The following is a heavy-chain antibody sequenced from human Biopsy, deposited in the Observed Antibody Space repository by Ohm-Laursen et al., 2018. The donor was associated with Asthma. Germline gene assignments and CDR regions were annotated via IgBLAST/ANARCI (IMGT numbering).Heavy chain of an antibody. CDR3: ARGQKSAGDRWFDP. CDR2: INPNSGGT. Sequence: ATVKISCKASGYTFIGCHIHWMRQAPGQGLEWMGRINPNSGGTNYAQKFQGRVTMTRDASISTAYMEVSRLRSDDTAVYYCARGQKSAGDRWFDPWGQGTLVTVSS. D-gene: IGHD6-13*01. V-gene: IGHV1-2*06. J-gene: IGHJ5*02. CDR1: GYTFIGCH.